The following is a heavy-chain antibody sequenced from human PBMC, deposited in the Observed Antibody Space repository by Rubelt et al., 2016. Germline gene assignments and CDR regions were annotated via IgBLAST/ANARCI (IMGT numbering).Heavy chain of an antibody. CDR1: GYTFTSYG. J-gene: IGHJ4*02. CDR2: ISAPNGKT. Sequence: QAQLVHSGVEMRKPGASVKVSCKASGYTFTSYGLSWVRLAPGPGLEWVGWISAPNGKTKSEQKFQGRVTMTTDCSTSTAFLDRKSLRSDETAIYYCARGAVDSYYLLWGQGTPVIVSS. V-gene: IGHV1-18*01. D-gene: IGHD4-11*01. CDR3: ARGAVDSYYLL.